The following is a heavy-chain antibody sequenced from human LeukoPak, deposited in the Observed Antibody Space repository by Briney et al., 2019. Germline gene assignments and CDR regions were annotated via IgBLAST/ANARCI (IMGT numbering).Heavy chain of an antibody. Sequence: ASVKVSCKASGYTFTDYCMNWVRQAPGQGLEWMGWINPNSGGTNYAQKSQGRVTITRDTSISTAYMELSSLYSDDTAMYYCTRALGSDYWGQGTLVTVPS. CDR3: TRALGSDY. CDR1: GYTFTDYC. V-gene: IGHV1-2*02. J-gene: IGHJ4*02. CDR2: INPNSGGT. D-gene: IGHD1-26*01.